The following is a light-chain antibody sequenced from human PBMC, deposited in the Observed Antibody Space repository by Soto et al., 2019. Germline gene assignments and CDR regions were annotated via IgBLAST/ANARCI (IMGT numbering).Light chain of an antibody. CDR1: SSDVGGYNY. CDR3: KSYTSSSTYV. J-gene: IGLJ1*01. V-gene: IGLV2-14*03. Sequence: QSALTQPASVSRSPGQSITISCTGTSSDVGGYNYVSWYQHNPGKAPKLMMYDVNNRPSGVSNRFSGSKSGNAASLTISGLQAEDEADYFCKSYTSSSTYVFGTGTKVTVL. CDR2: DVN.